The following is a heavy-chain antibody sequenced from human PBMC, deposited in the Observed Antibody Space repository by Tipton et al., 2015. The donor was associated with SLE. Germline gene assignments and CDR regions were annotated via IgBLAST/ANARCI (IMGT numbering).Heavy chain of an antibody. D-gene: IGHD5-24*01. J-gene: IGHJ3*02. V-gene: IGHV4-34*12. CDR2: FIHSETT. CDR3: ARKVNGQRWLQWGAFDI. Sequence: TLSLTCAVDGASFSDYYWMWVRQPPGKGLEWIGEFIHSETTNYNPSLKSRVTISVDTSKNELSLRMTSVTAADTAVYYCARKVNGQRWLQWGAFDIWGQGTMVTVSS. CDR1: GASFSDYY.